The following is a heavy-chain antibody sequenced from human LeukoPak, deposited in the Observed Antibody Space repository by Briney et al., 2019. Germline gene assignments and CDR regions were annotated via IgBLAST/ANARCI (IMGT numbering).Heavy chain of an antibody. Sequence: GGPLRLSCSASGFSFSGYAMHWVRQAPGKGLQYVSVISGDGGSTEYADSVRGRVTISRDNSKNRLYLQMSRLRTEDTAVYYCVRRSVDGSAEYCLHWGQSTLVTVSS. J-gene: IGHJ1*01. CDR2: ISGDGGST. V-gene: IGHV3-64D*06. CDR1: GFSFSGYA. CDR3: VRRSVDGSAEYCLH. D-gene: IGHD6-19*01.